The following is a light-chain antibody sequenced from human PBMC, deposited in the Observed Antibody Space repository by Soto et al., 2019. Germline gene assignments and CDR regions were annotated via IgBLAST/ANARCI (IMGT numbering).Light chain of an antibody. CDR1: SSDVGGYNL. V-gene: IGLV2-14*03. CDR3: SSYRSSVYV. CDR2: EVT. Sequence: QSVLTQPASVSGSPGQSITISCTGTSSDVGGYNLVSWYQQHPGEAPKLMIYEVTNRPSGVSNRFSGSKSGNTASLTISGLQAEDEADYYCSSYRSSVYVFGAGTKVTVL. J-gene: IGLJ1*01.